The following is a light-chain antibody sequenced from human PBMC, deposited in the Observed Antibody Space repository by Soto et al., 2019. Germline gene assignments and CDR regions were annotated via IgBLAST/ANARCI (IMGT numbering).Light chain of an antibody. CDR3: SSYTTSNTRQIV. Sequence: QSVLAPRASVSGSPGQSITISCTGTSSDVGGYNYVSWYQHHPGKAPKLMIFDVSNRPSGVSNRFSGSKSGNTASLTISGLQPEDEADYYCSSYTTSNTRQIVFGTGTKVTVL. V-gene: IGLV2-14*03. J-gene: IGLJ1*01. CDR2: DVS. CDR1: SSDVGGYNY.